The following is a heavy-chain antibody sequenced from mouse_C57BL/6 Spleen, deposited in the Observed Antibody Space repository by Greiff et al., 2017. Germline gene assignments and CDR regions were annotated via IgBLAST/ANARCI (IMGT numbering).Heavy chain of an antibody. CDR1: GYAFSSYW. CDR3: ARGGLGRWFAY. V-gene: IGHV1-80*01. D-gene: IGHD4-1*01. CDR2: IYPGDGDT. Sequence: VQLQQSGAELVKPGASVKISCKASGYAFSSYWLNWVKQRPGKGLEWIGQIYPGDGDTNYNGKFKGKATLTADKSSSTAYMQLSSLTSEDSAVYFCARGGLGRWFAYWGQGTLVTVSA. J-gene: IGHJ3*01.